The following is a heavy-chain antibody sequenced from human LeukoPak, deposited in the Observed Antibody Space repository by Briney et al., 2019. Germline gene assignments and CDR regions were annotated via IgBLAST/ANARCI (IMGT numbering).Heavy chain of an antibody. CDR3: TRGLGEHGGVSDR. CDR1: GFTFSNYW. J-gene: IGHJ5*02. CDR2: IKHDGSEQ. Sequence: GGSLRLSCAASGFTFSNYWMHWVRQTPGKGLGWVANIKHDGSEQIYVDSVKGRFTISRDNAKDSVYLQMNSLRAEDTAVYYCTRGLGEHGGVSDRWGQGTLVIVS. V-gene: IGHV3-7*01. D-gene: IGHD3-16*01.